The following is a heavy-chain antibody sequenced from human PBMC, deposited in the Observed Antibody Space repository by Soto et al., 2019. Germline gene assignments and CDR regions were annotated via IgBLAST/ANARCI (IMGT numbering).Heavy chain of an antibody. V-gene: IGHV3-30*18. CDR1: GFTFSSYG. Sequence: QVQLVESGGDVVQPGRSLRLSCAASGFTFSSYGMHWVRQAPGKGLEWVAVISYDGSNKYYADSVKGRFTISRDNSKNTLYLQMNSLRAEDTAVYYCAKETGYYYGSGSYIGYDYWGQGTLVTVSS. J-gene: IGHJ4*02. CDR2: ISYDGSNK. D-gene: IGHD3-10*01. CDR3: AKETGYYYGSGSYIGYDY.